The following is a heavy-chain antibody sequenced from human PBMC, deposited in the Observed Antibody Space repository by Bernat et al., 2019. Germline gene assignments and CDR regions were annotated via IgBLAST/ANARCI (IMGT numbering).Heavy chain of an antibody. Sequence: EVHLVESGGGLVQPGGSLRLSCAASGFSFSKSAMSWVRQAPGKGLEWVSGISGSGDTYYADSVKGRFTISRDNSKNTLSLQMNSLRDEDTAVYYCAKVGFDYGAWRLAFDIWGQGTMVTVSS. D-gene: IGHD4-17*01. CDR2: ISGSGDT. CDR1: GFSFSKSA. V-gene: IGHV3-23*04. J-gene: IGHJ3*02. CDR3: AKVGFDYGAWRLAFDI.